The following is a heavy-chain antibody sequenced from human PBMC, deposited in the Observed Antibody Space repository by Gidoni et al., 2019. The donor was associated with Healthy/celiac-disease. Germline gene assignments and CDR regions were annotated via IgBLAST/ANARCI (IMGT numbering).Heavy chain of an antibody. V-gene: IGHV3-30*18. CDR1: GLPFSSYG. Sequence: VQRMVSGGGVVQQWGSLMLSCAALGLPFSSYGMQRVRQGTGQAPGKGLAWVAVIAYDGSNKYYEDAVKGRFTISRDNSKNTLYLQMNSLRAEYTSVYYRAQDGYCSSTSCLFYYYYYGMDVWGKGTTVTVSS. J-gene: IGHJ6*04. CDR2: IAYDGSNK. CDR3: AQDGYCSSTSCLFYYYYYGMDV. D-gene: IGHD2-2*03.